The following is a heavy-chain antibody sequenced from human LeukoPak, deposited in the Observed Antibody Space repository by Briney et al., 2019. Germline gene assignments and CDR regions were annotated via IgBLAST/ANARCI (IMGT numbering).Heavy chain of an antibody. J-gene: IGHJ4*02. CDR1: GFTFSSFA. CDR3: AKDREGTIADYFDY. V-gene: IGHV3-33*06. D-gene: IGHD1-7*01. CDR2: IWYNGSNK. Sequence: GRSLRLSCAASGFTFSSFAMHRVRQAPGKGLEWVADIWYNGSNKYCAESVKGRFTISRDNSKNTLYLQMYSLRGEDTAVYYCAKDREGTIADYFDYWGQGTLVTVSS.